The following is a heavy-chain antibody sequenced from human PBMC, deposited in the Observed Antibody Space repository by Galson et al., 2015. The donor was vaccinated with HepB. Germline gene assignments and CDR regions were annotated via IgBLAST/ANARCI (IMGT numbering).Heavy chain of an antibody. Sequence: PALVKPTQTLTLTCTFSGFSLNTSGVGVGWIRQPPGKALEWLAIIYWDDDERYSPSLKSRLTITKEPSKNQVVLTMTNMDPVDTATYYCTHSFLIAAIQFWGQGTLVTVSS. D-gene: IGHD6-13*01. V-gene: IGHV2-5*02. CDR3: THSFLIAAIQF. CDR2: IYWDDDE. CDR1: GFSLNTSGVG. J-gene: IGHJ4*02.